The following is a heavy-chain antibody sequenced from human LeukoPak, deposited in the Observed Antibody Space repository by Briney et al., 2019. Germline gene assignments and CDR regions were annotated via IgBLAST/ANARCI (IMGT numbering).Heavy chain of an antibody. CDR1: GFTFDDYA. CDR2: ISWNSGSI. J-gene: IGHJ6*02. CDR3: AKETGTGTISYYYYGMDV. V-gene: IGHV3-9*01. D-gene: IGHD1-7*01. Sequence: PGRSLRLSCAASGFTFDDYAMHWVRQAPGKGLEWVSGISWNSGSIGYADSVKGRFTISRDNAKNSLYLQMNSLRAEDTALYYCAKETGTGTISYYYYGMDVWGQGTTVTVSS.